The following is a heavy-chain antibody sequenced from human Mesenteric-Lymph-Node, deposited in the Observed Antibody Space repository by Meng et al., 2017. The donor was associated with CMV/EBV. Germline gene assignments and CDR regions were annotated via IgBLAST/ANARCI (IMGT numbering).Heavy chain of an antibody. CDR2: VNAYNGNT. Sequence: ASVKVSCKASGYTFTNYGISWVRQAPGQGLEWMGWVNAYNGNTVYAQRLQGRVTMTTDTSTSTAYMELPSLRSDDTAVYFCARREHYGSGSYSFDCWGQGTLVTVSS. J-gene: IGHJ4*02. CDR3: ARREHYGSGSYSFDC. D-gene: IGHD3-10*01. CDR1: GYTFTNYG. V-gene: IGHV1-18*01.